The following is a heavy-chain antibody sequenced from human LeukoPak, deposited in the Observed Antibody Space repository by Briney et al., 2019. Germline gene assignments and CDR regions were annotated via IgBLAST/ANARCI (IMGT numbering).Heavy chain of an antibody. CDR3: AKGSSPFDY. V-gene: IGHV3-74*01. CDR1: GLTFSSHW. CDR2: ITNDGSST. D-gene: IGHD6-13*01. Sequence: RTGGSLRLSCAASGLTFSSHWMHWVRQAPGKGLVWVSRITNDGSSTTYADSVKGRFTISRDNAKNMLYLQVNSLRAEDTAVYYCAKGSSPFDYWGQGTLVTVSS. J-gene: IGHJ4*02.